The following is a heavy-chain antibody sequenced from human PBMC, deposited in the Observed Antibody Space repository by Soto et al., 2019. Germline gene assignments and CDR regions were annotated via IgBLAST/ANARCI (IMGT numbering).Heavy chain of an antibody. CDR1: GFTFSSCA. V-gene: IGHV3-23*01. CDR2: IIDSGAST. J-gene: IGHJ6*02. CDR3: AKGRSYYHYYRVDV. Sequence: HPGGSLRLSCAASGFTFSSCAMGWVRQAPGKGLEWVSDIIDSGASTYYADSVKGRFTISRDNSKSTLYLQMNSLRAEDTALYYCAKGRSYYHYYRVDVWGQGTTVTVSS.